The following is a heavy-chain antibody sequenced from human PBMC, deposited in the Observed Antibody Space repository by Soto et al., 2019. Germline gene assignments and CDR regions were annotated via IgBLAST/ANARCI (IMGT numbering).Heavy chain of an antibody. CDR1: GYTFTSYY. CDR3: AIIAARPSFDY. V-gene: IGHV1-46*01. CDR2: INPSGGST. Sequence: ASVKVSCKASGYTFTSYYMHWVRQAPGQGLEWMGIINPSGGSTSYAQKFQGRVTMTRDTSTSTAYMELSSLRSEDTAVYYCAIIAARPSFDYWGQGTLVTVSS. J-gene: IGHJ4*02. D-gene: IGHD6-6*01.